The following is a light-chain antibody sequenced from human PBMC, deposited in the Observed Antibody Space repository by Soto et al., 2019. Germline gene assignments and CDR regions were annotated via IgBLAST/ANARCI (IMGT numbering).Light chain of an antibody. CDR2: DAS. CDR1: QSISSW. V-gene: IGKV1-5*01. J-gene: IGKJ4*01. CDR3: QQSFSPLTFGGGTPQLT. Sequence: DIQMTQSPSTLSASVRDRVTITCRASQSISSWLAWYQQKPGKAPKLLIYDASSLESGVPSRFSGSGSGTDFTLTISSLQPEDFATYYCQQSFSPLTFGGGTPQLTFGGGTKVEIK.